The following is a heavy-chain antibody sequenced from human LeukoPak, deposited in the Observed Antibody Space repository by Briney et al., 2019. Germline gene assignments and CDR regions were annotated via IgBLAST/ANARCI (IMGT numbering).Heavy chain of an antibody. CDR1: GGSISSYY. V-gene: IGHV4-59*01. CDR3: ARRGPYDSSGYYPDY. CDR2: IYYSGST. Sequence: SETLSLTCTVSGGSISSYYWSWIRQPPGKGLEWIGYIYYSGSTNYNPSLKSRVTISVDTSKNQFSLKLSSVTAADTAVYYCARRGPYDSSGYYPDYWGQGTLVTVSS. D-gene: IGHD3-22*01. J-gene: IGHJ4*02.